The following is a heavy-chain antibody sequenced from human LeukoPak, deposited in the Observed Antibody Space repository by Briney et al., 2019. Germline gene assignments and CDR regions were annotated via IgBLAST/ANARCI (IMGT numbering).Heavy chain of an antibody. V-gene: IGHV3-21*01. CDR1: GFTFSKYR. D-gene: IGHD3-10*02. CDR3: AELGITMIGGV. CDR2: ISSSSSYI. J-gene: IGHJ6*04. Sequence: GGSLRLSCAASGFTFSKYRINWVRQAPGKGLEWVSSISSSSSYIYYADSVKGRFTISRDNAKNSLYLQMNSLRAEDTAVYYCAELGITMIGGVWGKGTTVTISS.